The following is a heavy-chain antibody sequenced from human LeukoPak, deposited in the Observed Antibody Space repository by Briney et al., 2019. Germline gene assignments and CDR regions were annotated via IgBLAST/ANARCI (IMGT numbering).Heavy chain of an antibody. V-gene: IGHV3-30*02. Sequence: PGGSLRLPCAASGFTFSSYGMHWVRQAPGKGLEWVAFIRYDGSNKYYADSVKGRFTISRDNSKNTLYLQMNSLRAEDTAVYYCAKGLMVYAIGKPEFDYWGQGTLVTVSS. D-gene: IGHD2-8*01. CDR2: IRYDGSNK. CDR1: GFTFSSYG. CDR3: AKGLMVYAIGKPEFDY. J-gene: IGHJ4*02.